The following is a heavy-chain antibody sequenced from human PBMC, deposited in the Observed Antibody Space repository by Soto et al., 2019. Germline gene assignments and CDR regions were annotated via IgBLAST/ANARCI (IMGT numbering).Heavy chain of an antibody. CDR1: GGSISSSSYY. D-gene: IGHD3-10*01. CDR3: ARQGGVLWFGELFDY. V-gene: IGHV4-39*01. Sequence: SETLSLTCTVSGGSISSSSYYWGWIRQPPGKGLEWIGSIYYSGSTYYNPSLKSRVTISVDTSKNQFSLKLSSVTAADTAVYYCARQGGVLWFGELFDYWGQGTLVTVS. J-gene: IGHJ4*02. CDR2: IYYSGST.